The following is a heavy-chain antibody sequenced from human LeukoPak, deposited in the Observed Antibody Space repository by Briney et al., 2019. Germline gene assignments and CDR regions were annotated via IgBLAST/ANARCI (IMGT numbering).Heavy chain of an antibody. Sequence: GGSLRLSCAASGFTFSSYAMSWVRQAPGKGLEWVSAISGSGGSTYYADSVKGRFTISRDNSKNTLYLQMNSLRAEDTAVYYCAKVAGYSSSTSCAKYRYYFDYWGQGTLVTVSS. CDR1: GFTFSSYA. V-gene: IGHV3-23*01. D-gene: IGHD2-2*01. CDR3: AKVAGYSSSTSCAKYRYYFDY. J-gene: IGHJ4*02. CDR2: ISGSGGST.